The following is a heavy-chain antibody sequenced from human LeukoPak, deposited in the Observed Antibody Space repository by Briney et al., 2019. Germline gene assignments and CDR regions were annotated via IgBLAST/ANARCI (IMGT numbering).Heavy chain of an antibody. Sequence: GGSLRLSCAASGFTFSSYAMHWVRQAPGKGLEWVAVISYDGSNKYYADSVKGRFTISRDNSKNTLYLQMNSLRAEDTAVYYCASANEYSSSYFDYWGQGTLVTVSS. D-gene: IGHD6-6*01. V-gene: IGHV3-30-3*01. CDR2: ISYDGSNK. CDR3: ASANEYSSSYFDY. CDR1: GFTFSSYA. J-gene: IGHJ4*02.